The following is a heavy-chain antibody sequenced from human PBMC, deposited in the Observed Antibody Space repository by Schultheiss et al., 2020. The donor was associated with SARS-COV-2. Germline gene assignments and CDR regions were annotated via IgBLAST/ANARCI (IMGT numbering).Heavy chain of an antibody. CDR2: IYYSGST. V-gene: IGHV4-59*08. Sequence: SETLSLTCTVSGGSISSYYWSWIRQPPGKGLEWIGYIYYSGSTNYNPSLKSRVTISVDTSTNQFSLKLSSVIAADTAVYYCAGRERWLPKGGWFDPWGQGTLVTVSS. J-gene: IGHJ5*02. CDR3: AGRERWLPKGGWFDP. CDR1: GGSISSYY. D-gene: IGHD5-24*01.